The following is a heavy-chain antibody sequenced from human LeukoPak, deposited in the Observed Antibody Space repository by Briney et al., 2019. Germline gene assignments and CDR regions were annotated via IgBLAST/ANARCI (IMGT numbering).Heavy chain of an antibody. CDR1: GYTFTKYA. J-gene: IGHJ5*02. Sequence: ASVQVSCKASGYTFTKYAMNWVRQAPGHGLERMGWINTKTGNPTYAQGFTGRFVFSLDTSVSTAYLQINNLRVEDTAVYYCARISGDFGHLGDPWGQGTLVTVSS. CDR2: INTKTGNP. V-gene: IGHV7-4-1*02. D-gene: IGHD3-16*01. CDR3: ARISGDFGHLGDP.